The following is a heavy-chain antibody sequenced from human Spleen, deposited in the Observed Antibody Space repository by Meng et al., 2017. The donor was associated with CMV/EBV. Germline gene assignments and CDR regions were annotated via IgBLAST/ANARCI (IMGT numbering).Heavy chain of an antibody. CDR1: GFPFSTYS. Sequence: GESLKISCAGSGFPFSTYSMNWVRQAPGKGLEWVAVIWYDGSNKYYADSVKGRFTISRDNAKNSPSLQMNSLRAEDTAVYYCARILGASPPGYYGLDVWGQGTTVTVSS. D-gene: IGHD6-6*01. V-gene: IGHV3-33*08. J-gene: IGHJ6*02. CDR3: ARILGASPPGYYGLDV. CDR2: IWYDGSNK.